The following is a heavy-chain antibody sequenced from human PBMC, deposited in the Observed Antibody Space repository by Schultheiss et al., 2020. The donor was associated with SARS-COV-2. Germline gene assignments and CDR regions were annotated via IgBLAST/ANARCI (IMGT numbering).Heavy chain of an antibody. CDR3: ARGRYYDSSGYYGVWDY. J-gene: IGHJ4*02. Sequence: SETLSLTCTVSGGSISSYYWSWIRQPPGKGLEWIGEIHHSGSTYYNPSLKSRVTISVDTSKNQFSLKLSSVTAADTAVYYCARGRYYDSSGYYGVWDYWGQGTLVTVSS. V-gene: IGHV4-59*12. D-gene: IGHD3-22*01. CDR1: GGSISSYY. CDR2: IHHSGST.